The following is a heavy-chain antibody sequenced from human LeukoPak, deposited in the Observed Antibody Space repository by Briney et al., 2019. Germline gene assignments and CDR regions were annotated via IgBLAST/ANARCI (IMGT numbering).Heavy chain of an antibody. D-gene: IGHD1-20*01. CDR3: ARESPITGMTGADY. Sequence: GRSLRLSCAASGFTFSSYGMHWVRQAPGKGLEWVAVIWYDGSNKYYADSVKGRFTISRDNSKNTLYLQMNSLRAEDTAVYYCARESPITGMTGADYWGQGTLVTVSS. J-gene: IGHJ4*02. CDR2: IWYDGSNK. V-gene: IGHV3-33*01. CDR1: GFTFSSYG.